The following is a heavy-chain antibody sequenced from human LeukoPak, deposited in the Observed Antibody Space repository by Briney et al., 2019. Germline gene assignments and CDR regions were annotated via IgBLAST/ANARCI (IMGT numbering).Heavy chain of an antibody. CDR2: ISYDGSNK. CDR3: AKDSSLWFGELSGAFDI. Sequence: GGSLRLSCAASGFTFSSYAMHWVRQAPGKGLEWVAVISYDGSNKYYADSVKGRFTISRDNSKNTLYLQMNSLRAEDTAVYYCAKDSSLWFGELSGAFDIWGQGTMVTVSS. V-gene: IGHV3-30-3*01. J-gene: IGHJ3*02. D-gene: IGHD3-10*01. CDR1: GFTFSSYA.